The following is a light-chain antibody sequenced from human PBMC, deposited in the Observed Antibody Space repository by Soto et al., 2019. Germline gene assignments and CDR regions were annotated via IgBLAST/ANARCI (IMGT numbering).Light chain of an antibody. CDR3: QHYDFNSGFT. V-gene: IGKV1-5*03. Sequence: DIQMTQSPSTLSASVGDRVTITCRASQSISSWLAWYQQRPGKAPNLLIHTASTLKSGVPSRFSGSGSGTEFTLTISSLQPDDFAVYYCQHYDFNSGFTFGGGTKVEI. CDR1: QSISSW. CDR2: TAS. J-gene: IGKJ4*01.